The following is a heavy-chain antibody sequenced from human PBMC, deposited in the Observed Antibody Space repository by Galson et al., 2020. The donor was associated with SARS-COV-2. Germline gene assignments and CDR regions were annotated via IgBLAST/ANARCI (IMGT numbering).Heavy chain of an antibody. CDR2: IKTRSDGETT. D-gene: IGHD3-10*01. Sequence: GESLKISCAASGFTFNRYAMHWVRQAPGKGLEWVGRIKTRSDGETTDYGAPVKGRFIISRDDSKDTLYLHMNSLRTEDTAVYYCAIQFGGLGYMDVWGKGTTVTVSS. J-gene: IGHJ6*04. V-gene: IGHV3-15*01. CDR3: AIQFGGLGYMDV. CDR1: GFTFNRYA.